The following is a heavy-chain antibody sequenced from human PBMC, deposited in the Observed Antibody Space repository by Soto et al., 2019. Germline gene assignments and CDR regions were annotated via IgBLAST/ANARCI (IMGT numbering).Heavy chain of an antibody. V-gene: IGHV3-30*18. CDR3: AKGGYYYDRSSYQAVDV. CDR2: ISYDGSNK. Sequence: QVQLVESGGGVVQPGRSLRLSCAASGFIFSSYGMHWVRQAPGKGLEWVAVISYDGSNKYYADSVKGRFTISRDNSKNTLYLQMNSLRAEDTAVYFCAKGGYYYDRSSYQAVDVWGQGTMVTVSS. D-gene: IGHD3-22*01. CDR1: GFIFSSYG. J-gene: IGHJ3*01.